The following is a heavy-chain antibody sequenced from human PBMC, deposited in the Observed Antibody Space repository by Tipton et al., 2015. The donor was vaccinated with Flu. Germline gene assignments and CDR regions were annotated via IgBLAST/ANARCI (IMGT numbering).Heavy chain of an antibody. V-gene: IGHV4-4*07. J-gene: IGHJ4*02. CDR3: ASGNFYDSSGYFAF. CDR1: GGSISSYY. Sequence: TLSLTCTVSGGSISSYYWAWIRQPAGKGLEWIGRIYTSGSTKYNPSLESRVTISADTSKNQFSMTLTSVTVADTAVYYCASGNFYDSSGYFAFWGQGILVTVSS. D-gene: IGHD3-22*01. CDR2: IYTSGST.